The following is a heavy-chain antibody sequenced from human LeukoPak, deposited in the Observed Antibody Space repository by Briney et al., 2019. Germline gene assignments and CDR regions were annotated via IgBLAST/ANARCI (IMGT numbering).Heavy chain of an antibody. CDR3: ARDGDYDYVWGSYRYNDY. CDR2: ISAYNGNT. V-gene: IGHV1-18*01. CDR1: GYTFTSYG. J-gene: IGHJ4*02. D-gene: IGHD3-16*02. Sequence: ASVNVSCKASGYTFTSYGISWVRQAPGQGLEWMGWISAYNGNTNYAQKLQGRVTMTTVTSTSPAYMELRSLRSGDTAVYYCARDGDYDYVWGSYRYNDYWGQGTLVTVSS.